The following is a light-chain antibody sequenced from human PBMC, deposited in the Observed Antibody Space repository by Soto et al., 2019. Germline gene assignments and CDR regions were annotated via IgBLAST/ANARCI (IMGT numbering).Light chain of an antibody. CDR3: AAWDDSLNGYV. J-gene: IGLJ1*01. Sequence: QSALTQPPSGSGAAGRGVPISCSGSSSNIGSNTVNWYQQLPGTAPKLLIYSNNQRPSGVPDRFSGSKSGTSASLAISGLQSEDETDYYCAAWDDSLNGYVFGTGTKVTVL. CDR1: SSNIGSNT. CDR2: SNN. V-gene: IGLV1-44*01.